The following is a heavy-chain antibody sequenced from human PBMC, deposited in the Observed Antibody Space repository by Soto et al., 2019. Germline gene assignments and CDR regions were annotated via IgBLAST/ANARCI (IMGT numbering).Heavy chain of an antibody. CDR2: IYWYDFQ. Sequence: QITLKESGPTLVKPTQTLTLTCTFSGFSLTTTGLGVGWIRQPPGKTLEFLASIYWYDFQRYSSSLKSRLTITKDPSRNQVVLTMTNMDPADTATYYCAHRPDGSHFDYWGQGILVTVSS. V-gene: IGHV2-5*01. CDR1: GFSLTTTGLG. J-gene: IGHJ4*02. CDR3: AHRPDGSHFDY. D-gene: IGHD6-25*01.